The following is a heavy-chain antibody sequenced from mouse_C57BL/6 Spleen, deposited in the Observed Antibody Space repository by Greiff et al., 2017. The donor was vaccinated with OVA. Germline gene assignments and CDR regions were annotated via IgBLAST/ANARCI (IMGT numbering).Heavy chain of an antibody. CDR3: TRPYYGSIGYAMDY. V-gene: IGHV1-15*01. D-gene: IGHD1-1*01. J-gene: IGHJ4*01. CDR2: IDPETGGT. Sequence: QVQLKESGAELVRPGASVTLSCKASGYTFTDYEMHWVKQTPVHGLEWIGAIDPETGGTAYNQKFKGKAILTADKSSSTAYMELRSLTSEDSAVYYCTRPYYGSIGYAMDYWGQGTSVTVSS. CDR1: GYTFTDYE.